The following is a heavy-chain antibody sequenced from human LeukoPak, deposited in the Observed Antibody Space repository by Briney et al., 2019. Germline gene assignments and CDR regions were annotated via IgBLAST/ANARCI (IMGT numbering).Heavy chain of an antibody. D-gene: IGHD2-15*01. V-gene: IGHV3-30*04. CDR3: AKDSCGGSCYPDY. CDR1: GFTFSNYA. CDR2: ISYDGSNK. J-gene: IGHJ4*02. Sequence: GGSLRLSCAASGFTFSNYAMHWVRQAPGKGLEWVAIISYDGSNKYYADSVKGRFTISRDNSKNTLYLQMSSLRAGDTAVYYCAKDSCGGSCYPDYWGQGTLVTVSS.